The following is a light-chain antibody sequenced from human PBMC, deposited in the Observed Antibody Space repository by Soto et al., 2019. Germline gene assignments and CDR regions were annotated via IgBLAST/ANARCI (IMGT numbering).Light chain of an antibody. CDR1: QTISSW. CDR3: QHYNSYSEA. Sequence: DIQMPQSPSTLSGSVADRFTISCLASQTISSWLALYQQKPGKAPKLLIYKASTLKSGVPSRFSGSGSGTEFTLTISSLQPDDFATYYCQHYNSYSEAFGQGTKVDIK. CDR2: KAS. J-gene: IGKJ1*01. V-gene: IGKV1-5*03.